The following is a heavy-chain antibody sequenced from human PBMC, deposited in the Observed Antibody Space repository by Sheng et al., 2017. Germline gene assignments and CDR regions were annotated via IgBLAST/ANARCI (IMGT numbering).Heavy chain of an antibody. Sequence: QVQLVQSGAEVKKPGASVKVSCKASGYTFTGYYMHWVRQAPGQGPEWMGRINPNSGGTNYAQKFQGRVTMTRDTSISTAYMELSRLRSDDTAVYYCARDTNDYGELGTDYWGQGTLVTVSS. J-gene: IGHJ4*02. CDR1: GYTFTGYY. D-gene: IGHD4-17*01. CDR2: INPNSGGT. V-gene: IGHV1-2*02. CDR3: ARDTNDYGELGTDY.